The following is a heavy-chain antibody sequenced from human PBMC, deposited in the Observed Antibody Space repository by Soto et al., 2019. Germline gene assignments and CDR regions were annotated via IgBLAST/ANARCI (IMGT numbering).Heavy chain of an antibody. CDR1: GGSISSGGYS. CDR2: IYHSGST. V-gene: IGHV4-30-2*01. D-gene: IGHD1-1*01. J-gene: IGHJ4*02. CDR3: ARGTYFDY. Sequence: SETLSLTCAVSGGSISSGGYSWSWIRQPPGKGLEWIGYIYHSGSTYYNPSLKSRVTISVDRSKNQFSLKLSSVTAADTAVYYCARGTYFDYWGQGTLVTVSS.